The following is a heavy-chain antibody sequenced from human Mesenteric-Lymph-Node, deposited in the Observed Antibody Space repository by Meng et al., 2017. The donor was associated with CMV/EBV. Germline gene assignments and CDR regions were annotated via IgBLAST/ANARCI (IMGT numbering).Heavy chain of an antibody. J-gene: IGHJ1*01. CDR2: IIPIFGTA. D-gene: IGHD2-2*01. CDR3: ARDPYCSSTSCYDGEDFQH. Sequence: TFSSYAISWVRQAPGQGLEWMGGIIPIFGTANYAQKFQGRVTITADESTSTAYMELSSLRSEDTAVYYCARDPYCSSTSCYDGEDFQHWGQGTLVTVSS. CDR1: TFSSYA. V-gene: IGHV1-69*01.